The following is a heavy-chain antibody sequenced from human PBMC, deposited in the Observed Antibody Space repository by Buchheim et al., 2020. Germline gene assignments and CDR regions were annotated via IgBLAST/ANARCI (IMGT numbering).Heavy chain of an antibody. CDR1: GFTFSSSG. V-gene: IGHV3-30*03. CDR3: ARERTGYDSSWFGP. Sequence: VQLVKSGGGVVQPGTSLRLSCVVSGFTFSSSGMHWVRQAPGKGLEWVAVISYDGTYEAYADSVKGRFTSSRDNAKNTLYLKMNSLGVEDAGVYYCARERTGYDSSWFGPWGQGT. J-gene: IGHJ5*02. CDR2: ISYDGTYE. D-gene: IGHD1-14*01.